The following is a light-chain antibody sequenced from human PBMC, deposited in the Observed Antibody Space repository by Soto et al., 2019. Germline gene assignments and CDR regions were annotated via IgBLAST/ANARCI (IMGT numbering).Light chain of an antibody. J-gene: IGKJ1*01. CDR3: QQYGSSGT. CDR2: GAS. Sequence: ILLTQSPATLALSPGERATLSCRASQSASSSYLAWYQQKPGHAPSLLIYGASSRATGIPDRLSGSGSGTDFTLTITRLEPEDYAVYYCQQYGSSGTFGQGTTVDIK. V-gene: IGKV3-20*01. CDR1: QSASSSY.